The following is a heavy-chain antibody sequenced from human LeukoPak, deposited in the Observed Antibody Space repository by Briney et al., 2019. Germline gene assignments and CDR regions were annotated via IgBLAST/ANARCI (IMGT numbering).Heavy chain of an antibody. V-gene: IGHV3-23*01. CDR3: AKISSIMVRGRGPWFDP. CDR1: GFTFSSYA. J-gene: IGHJ5*02. D-gene: IGHD3-10*01. CDR2: ISGSGGST. Sequence: GGSLRLSCAASGFTFSSYAMSWVRQAPGKGLEWVSAISGSGGSTYYADSVKGRFTISRDNSKNTLYLQMNSLRAEDTAVYYCAKISSIMVRGRGPWFDPWGQGTLVTVSS.